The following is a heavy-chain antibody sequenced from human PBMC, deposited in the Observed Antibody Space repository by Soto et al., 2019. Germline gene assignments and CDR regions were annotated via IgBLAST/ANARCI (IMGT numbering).Heavy chain of an antibody. CDR3: ARRRGGSGSYYYYYYYMDV. D-gene: IGHD3-10*01. CDR2: IYYSGST. CDR1: GGSISSSSYY. Sequence: PSETLSLTCTVSGGSISSSSYYWGWIRQPPGKGLEWIGSIYYSGSTYYNPSLKSRVTISVDTSKNQFSLKLSSVTAAATAVSYCARRRGGSGSYYYYYYYMDVWGKGTTVTVSS. J-gene: IGHJ6*03. V-gene: IGHV4-39*01.